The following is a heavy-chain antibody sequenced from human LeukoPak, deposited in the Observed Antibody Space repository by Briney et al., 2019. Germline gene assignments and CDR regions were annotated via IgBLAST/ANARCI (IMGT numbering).Heavy chain of an antibody. CDR1: GGTFSSYA. V-gene: IGHV1-69*13. Sequence: ASVKVSCKASGGTFSSYAISWVRQAPGQGLEWMGGIIPIFGTANYAQKFQGRVTITADESTSTAYMELSSLRSEDTAVYYCARKQWISNYEYFDYWGQGTLVTVSS. CDR3: ARKQWISNYEYFDY. J-gene: IGHJ4*02. D-gene: IGHD4-11*01. CDR2: IIPIFGTA.